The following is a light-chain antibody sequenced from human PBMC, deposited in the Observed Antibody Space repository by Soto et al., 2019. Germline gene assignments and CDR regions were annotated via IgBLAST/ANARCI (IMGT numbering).Light chain of an antibody. CDR1: TTDVGGYNY. CDR2: EVN. CDR3: SSYEASNTVV. V-gene: IGLV2-8*01. J-gene: IGLJ2*01. Sequence: QSALTQPPSASGSPGQSVTFSCTGTTTDVGGYNYVSWYQQHPGKAPKLIIYEVNKRPSGVPHRFSGSKSGNTASLPVSGLQAEDEADYYCSSYEASNTVVFGGGTKLTVL.